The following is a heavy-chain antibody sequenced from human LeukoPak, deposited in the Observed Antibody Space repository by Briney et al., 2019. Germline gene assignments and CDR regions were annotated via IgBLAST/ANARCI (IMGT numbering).Heavy chain of an antibody. CDR1: GFTVSSYA. D-gene: IGHD3-10*01. V-gene: IGHV3-23*01. Sequence: TGGSLRLSCAASGFTVSSYAMSWVRQAPGKGLEWVSAISGSGGSTYYADSVKGRFTISRDNSKNTLYLQMNSLRAEDTAVYYCAKTSPLNYGSGHRPYDYWGQGTLVTVSS. CDR3: AKTSPLNYGSGHRPYDY. CDR2: ISGSGGST. J-gene: IGHJ4*02.